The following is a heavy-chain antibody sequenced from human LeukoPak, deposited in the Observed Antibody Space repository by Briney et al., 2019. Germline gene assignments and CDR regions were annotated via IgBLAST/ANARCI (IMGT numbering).Heavy chain of an antibody. Sequence: SETLSLTCTVSGGFISSGGYYWSWIRQHPGKGLEWIGYIYYSGSTYYNPSLKSRVTISVDTSKNQFSLKLSSVTAADTAVYYCARIPCSSTNCYFDYWGQGTLVTVSS. CDR1: GGFISSGGYY. V-gene: IGHV4-31*03. D-gene: IGHD2-2*01. CDR3: ARIPCSSTNCYFDY. J-gene: IGHJ4*02. CDR2: IYYSGST.